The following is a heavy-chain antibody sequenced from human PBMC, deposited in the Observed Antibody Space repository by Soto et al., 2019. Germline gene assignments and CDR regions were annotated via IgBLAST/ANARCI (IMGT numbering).Heavy chain of an antibody. CDR1: GFTFSDYY. J-gene: IGHJ5*02. CDR2: ISDSGSTI. D-gene: IGHD6-13*01. V-gene: IGHV3-11*01. CDR3: ARAPIPYSSTYYQRNWFDL. Sequence: GGSLRLSCAASGFTFSDYYMTWIRQAPGMGLEWVSYISDSGSTIYYADSVKGRFTISRDNAKFLLYLQMNSLRAEDTAVYYCARAPIPYSSTYYQRNWFDLWGQGALVTVSS.